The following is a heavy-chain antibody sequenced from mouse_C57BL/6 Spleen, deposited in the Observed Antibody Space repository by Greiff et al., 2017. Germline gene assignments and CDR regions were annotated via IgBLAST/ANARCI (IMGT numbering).Heavy chain of an antibody. CDR2: FYPGSGSI. V-gene: IGHV1-62-2*01. CDR1: GYTFTEYT. D-gene: IGHD2-2*01. Sequence: VQLQQSGAELVKPGASVKMSCKASGYTFTEYTIHWVKQRSGQGLEWIGWFYPGSGSIKYNEKFKDKATLTADKSSSAVYMELSRLTSDDSAVYFSARHEDYCGNDEGFAYWGQGTLVTVSA. J-gene: IGHJ3*01. CDR3: ARHEDYCGNDEGFAY.